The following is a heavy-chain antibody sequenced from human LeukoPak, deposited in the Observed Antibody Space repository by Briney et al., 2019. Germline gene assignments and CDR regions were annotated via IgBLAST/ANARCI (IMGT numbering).Heavy chain of an antibody. J-gene: IGHJ4*02. CDR3: ARAPTRFYTRGAPTFDY. Sequence: ASVKVSCKASGYTFTSYDINWVRQATGQGLEWMGWMNPNSGNTGYAQKFQGRVTMTRNTSISTAYMELSSLRSEDTAVYYCARAPTRFYTRGAPTFDYWGQGTLVTVSS. CDR1: GYTFTSYD. D-gene: IGHD2/OR15-2a*01. V-gene: IGHV1-8*01. CDR2: MNPNSGNT.